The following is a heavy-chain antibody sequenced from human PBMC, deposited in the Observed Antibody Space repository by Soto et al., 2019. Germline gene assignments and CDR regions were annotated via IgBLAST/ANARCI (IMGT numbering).Heavy chain of an antibody. CDR3: ARGVGFGYYYYHMDL. CDR2: IYYSGSA. V-gene: IGHV4-61*01. CDR1: GDSVTSVSDY. D-gene: IGHD3-10*01. J-gene: IGHJ6*02. Sequence: QVQLQESGPGLEKPSETLSLTCTVSGDSVTSVSDYWSWIRQPPGKGLEWIGYIYYSGSADYNPSLGSRVTISIDTSKNQFSLKLTSVTAANTAVYYCARGVGFGYYYYHMDLWGQWTTVTVSS.